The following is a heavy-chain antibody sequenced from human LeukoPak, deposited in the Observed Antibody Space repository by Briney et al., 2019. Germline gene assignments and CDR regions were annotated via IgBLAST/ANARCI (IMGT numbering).Heavy chain of an antibody. CDR1: GNSFTTYW. Sequence: GESLKISCKGFGNSFTTYWIGWARPTPGKGLEWMGIIYPGDSSTLYNPSFQGQVTTSADQSTSTAYLQWSRLKVSDTVIYYCACRKFYDTWSDPWGQGTLVTVSS. J-gene: IGHJ5*02. D-gene: IGHD3-3*01. CDR2: IYPGDSST. V-gene: IGHV5-51*01. CDR3: ACRKFYDTWSDP.